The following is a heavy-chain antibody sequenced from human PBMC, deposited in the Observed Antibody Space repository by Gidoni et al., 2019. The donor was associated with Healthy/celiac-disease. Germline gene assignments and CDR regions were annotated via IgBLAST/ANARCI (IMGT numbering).Heavy chain of an antibody. CDR1: GFTFGDYA. CDR3: TRDQWLVIFDY. CDR2: IRSKAYGGTT. D-gene: IGHD6-19*01. Sequence: EVQLVESGGGLVQPGRSLRLSCTASGFTFGDYAMSWFRQAPGKGLGWVGFIRSKAYGGTTEYAASVKGRFTISRDDSKSIAYLQMNSLKTEDTAVYYCTRDQWLVIFDYWGQGTLVTVSS. V-gene: IGHV3-49*03. J-gene: IGHJ4*02.